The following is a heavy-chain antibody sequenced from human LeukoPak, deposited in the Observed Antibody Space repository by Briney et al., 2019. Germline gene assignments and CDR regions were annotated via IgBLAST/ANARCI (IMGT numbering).Heavy chain of an antibody. CDR1: EGSINRGDHY. Sequence: AQTLWLTCAVSEGSINRGDHYWSRLRQPPGQGLERNRSIYAGGNTFYNASLKGRLAISADTSKNHFSLRLNSVAAADTAVYFCARHLDHPTGYFECWGPGSLVTVSS. J-gene: IGHJ4*02. V-gene: IGHV4-30-2*03. CDR2: IYAGGNT. D-gene: IGHD1-14*01. CDR3: ARHLDHPTGYFEC.